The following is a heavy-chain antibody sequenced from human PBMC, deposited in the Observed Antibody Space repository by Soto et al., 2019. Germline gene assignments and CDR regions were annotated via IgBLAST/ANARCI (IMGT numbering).Heavy chain of an antibody. Sequence: GESLKISCRGSGFSFSVNWIGWVRQVSGTGLEWVGIIYPGDSDNRYSPSFQGHVTISADKSTSNTYLQWSRLQASDTATYYCVSGETTFMDAWGQGTTVTVSS. V-gene: IGHV5-51*01. J-gene: IGHJ6*02. D-gene: IGHD4-17*01. CDR3: VSGETTFMDA. CDR2: IYPGDSDN. CDR1: GFSFSVNW.